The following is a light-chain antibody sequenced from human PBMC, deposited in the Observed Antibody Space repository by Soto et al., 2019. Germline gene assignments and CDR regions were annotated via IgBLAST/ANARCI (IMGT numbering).Light chain of an antibody. CDR2: KAS. V-gene: IGKV1-5*03. J-gene: IGKJ1*01. CDR3: QHYGSYSEA. Sequence: DIQISPSPSTLSGSVGDRVTITCRASQTISSWLAWYQQKPGKAPKLLIYKASTLKSGVPSRFSGSGSGTEFTLTISSLQPDDFATYYCQHYGSYSEAFGRGTKVDIK. CDR1: QTISSW.